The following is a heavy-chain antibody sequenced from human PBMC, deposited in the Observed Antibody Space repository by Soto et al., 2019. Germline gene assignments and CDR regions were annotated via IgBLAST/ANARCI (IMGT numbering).Heavy chain of an antibody. J-gene: IGHJ3*02. D-gene: IGHD2-15*01. CDR1: GFPFNNAW. Sequence: EVHLVESGGGLVEPGGSLRLSCAASGFPFNNAWMNWVRQAPGKGLAWVGLITSGIHGGTTDYAGPVKGRFTSSRDDSSTPLYLKMHSLETEDTAVYYCARVLGPSFCSDGICYYAFDIWCQGTLVTVYS. CDR3: ARVLGPSFCSDGICYYAFDI. CDR2: ITSGIHGGTT. V-gene: IGHV3-15*07.